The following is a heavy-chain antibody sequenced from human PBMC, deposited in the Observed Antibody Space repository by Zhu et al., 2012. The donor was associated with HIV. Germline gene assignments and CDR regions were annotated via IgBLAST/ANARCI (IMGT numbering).Heavy chain of an antibody. D-gene: IGHD3-3*01. V-gene: IGHV4-39*01. Sequence: QVQLQESGPGLVKPSETLSLTCTVSGGSISSSSYYWGWIRQPPGKGLEWIGSIYYSGSTYYNPSLKSRVTISVDTSKNQFSLKLSSVTAADTAVYYCAKQPLTSGYHDYWGQGTLVTVSS. J-gene: IGHJ4*02. CDR1: GGSISSSSYY. CDR2: IYYSGST. CDR3: AKQPLTSGYHDY.